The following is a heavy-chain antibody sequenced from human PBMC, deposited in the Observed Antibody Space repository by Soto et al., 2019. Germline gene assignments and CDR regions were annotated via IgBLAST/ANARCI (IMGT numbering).Heavy chain of an antibody. J-gene: IGHJ6*02. CDR3: ARDSPSTVTTVYYYGLDV. CDR2: IYYSGST. CDR1: GGSISSGDYY. Sequence: PSETLSLTCTVSGGSISSGDYYWSWIRQPPGKGLEWIGYIYYSGSTYYNPSLKSRVTISVDTSKNQFSLKLRSVTAADTAVYYCARDSPSTVTTVYYYGLDVWGQGTTVTVSS. V-gene: IGHV4-30-4*02. D-gene: IGHD4-4*01.